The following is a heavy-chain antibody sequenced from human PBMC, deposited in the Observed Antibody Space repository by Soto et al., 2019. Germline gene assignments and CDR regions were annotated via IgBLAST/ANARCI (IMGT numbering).Heavy chain of an antibody. D-gene: IGHD3-16*01. CDR3: AHTLGGLAAFDT. CDR2: IYWDDDK. V-gene: IGHV2-5*02. Sequence: QITLKESGPTLVKPTQTLTLTCTFSGFSLSTSGVSVGWIRQPPGKALEWLVLIYWDDDKRYSTSLKSRVTITKDPSKNPMVLTIINMDPEDAAAEFRAHTLGGLAAFDTSGQGTMITVSS. J-gene: IGHJ3*02. CDR1: GFSLSTSGVS.